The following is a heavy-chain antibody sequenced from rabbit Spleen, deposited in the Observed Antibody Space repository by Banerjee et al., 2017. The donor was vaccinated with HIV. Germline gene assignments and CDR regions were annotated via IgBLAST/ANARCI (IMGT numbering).Heavy chain of an antibody. Sequence: QQQLVESGGGLVKPGASLTLTCKASGFSFNNKHVMCWVRQAPGKGLEWIACINSNTGNTAYATWAKGPFTISKTSSTTVTLQMTSLTVADTATYFCARGSAAMTMLITGYYLGLWGPGTLVTVS. D-gene: IGHD2-1*01. CDR1: GFSFNNKHV. J-gene: IGHJ4*01. V-gene: IGHV1S45*01. CDR2: INSNTGNT. CDR3: ARGSAAMTMLITGYYLGL.